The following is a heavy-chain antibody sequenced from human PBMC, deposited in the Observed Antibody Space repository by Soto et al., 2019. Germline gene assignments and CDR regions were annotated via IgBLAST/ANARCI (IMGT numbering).Heavy chain of an antibody. D-gene: IGHD2-15*01. CDR3: AKGAFIVVVVAATNWFDP. CDR2: LSGSGGST. CDR1: GFTFSSYA. J-gene: IGHJ5*02. V-gene: IGHV3-23*01. Sequence: EVQLLESGGGLVQPGGSLILSCAASGFTFSSYAMSWVRQAPGKGLEWVSALSGSGGSTYYADSVKGRFTISRDNSKNTRYLQMNRLRAEDTAVYYCAKGAFIVVVVAATNWFDPWGQGTLVTVSS.